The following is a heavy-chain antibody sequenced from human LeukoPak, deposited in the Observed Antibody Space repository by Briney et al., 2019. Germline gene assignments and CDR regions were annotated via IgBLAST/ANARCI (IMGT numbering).Heavy chain of an antibody. CDR1: GFTFSSYW. Sequence: PGGSLRLSCAASGFTFSSYWMSWVRQAPGKGLEGVANIKQDGSEKYYVDSVKGRFTISRDNAKNSLYLQMNSLRAEDTAVYYCARKDYDFWSGQVGGFDYWGQGTLVTVSS. CDR2: IKQDGSEK. CDR3: ARKDYDFWSGQVGGFDY. J-gene: IGHJ4*02. D-gene: IGHD3-3*01. V-gene: IGHV3-7*01.